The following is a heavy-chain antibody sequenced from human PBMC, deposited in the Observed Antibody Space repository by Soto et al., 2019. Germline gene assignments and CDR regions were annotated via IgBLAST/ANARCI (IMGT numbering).Heavy chain of an antibody. D-gene: IGHD3-22*01. J-gene: IGHJ1*01. CDR1: GYTFTSYA. CDR3: ARGHYYDSSGYSSGAEYFHH. Sequence: GASVKVSCKSSGYTFTSYAISWVRQAPGQGLEWMGWISAYNGNTNYAQKFQGRVTMTADTSTSTAHMELRSLGSDDTAVYYCARGHYYDSSGYSSGAEYFHHWGQGTLVTVSS. CDR2: ISAYNGNT. V-gene: IGHV1-18*01.